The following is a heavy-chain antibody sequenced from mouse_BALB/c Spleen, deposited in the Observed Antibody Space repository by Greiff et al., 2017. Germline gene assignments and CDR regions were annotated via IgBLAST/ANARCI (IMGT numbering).Heavy chain of an antibody. CDR2: IWAGGST. D-gene: IGHD1-2*01. Sequence: VKVVESGPGLVAPSQSLSITCTVSGFSLTSYGVHWVRQPPGKGLEWLGVIWAGGSTNYNSALMSRLSISKDNSKSQVFLKMNSLQTDDTAMYYCAREASTATAYWGQGTLVTVSA. CDR1: GFSLTSYG. J-gene: IGHJ3*01. CDR3: AREASTATAY. V-gene: IGHV2-9*02.